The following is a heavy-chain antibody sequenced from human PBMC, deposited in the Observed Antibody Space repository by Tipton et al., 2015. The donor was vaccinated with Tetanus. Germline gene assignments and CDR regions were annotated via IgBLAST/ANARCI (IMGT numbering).Heavy chain of an antibody. CDR1: GFTFSNAW. CDR3: TTVTVQQLVPVDAFDI. CDR2: IKSKTDGGTT. D-gene: IGHD6-13*01. Sequence: SLRLSCAASGFTFSNAWMSWVRQAPGKGLEWVGRIKSKTDGGTTDYAAPVKGRFTISRDDSKNTLYLQMNSLKTEDTAVYYCTTVTVQQLVPVDAFDIWGQGTMVTVSS. J-gene: IGHJ3*02. V-gene: IGHV3-15*01.